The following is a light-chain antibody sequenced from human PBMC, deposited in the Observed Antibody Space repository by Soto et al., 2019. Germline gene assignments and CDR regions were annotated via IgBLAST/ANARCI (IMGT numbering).Light chain of an antibody. CDR3: QQYGSSPPWT. CDR1: QSVSSSY. Sequence: EIVLTQSPGTLSLSPGERATLSCRASQSVSSSYLAWYQQKPGQAPRLLIYGASSRATGILDRLSGSGSGTDFTLTISRLEPEDFAVYYCQQYGSSPPWTFGQGTKVEIK. CDR2: GAS. J-gene: IGKJ1*01. V-gene: IGKV3-20*01.